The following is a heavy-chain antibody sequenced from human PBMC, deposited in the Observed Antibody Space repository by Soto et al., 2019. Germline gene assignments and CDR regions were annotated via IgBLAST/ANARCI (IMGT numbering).Heavy chain of an antibody. V-gene: IGHV5-51*01. Sequence: GESLKISCLGSGYSFTSYWIGWVRQMPGKGLEWMGIIYPGDSDTRYSPSFQGQVTISADKSIGTAYLQWSSLKASDTAMYYCATQRRIAAQNWFDPWGQGTLVTVSS. CDR3: ATQRRIAAQNWFDP. CDR1: GYSFTSYW. J-gene: IGHJ5*02. D-gene: IGHD6-6*01. CDR2: IYPGDSDT.